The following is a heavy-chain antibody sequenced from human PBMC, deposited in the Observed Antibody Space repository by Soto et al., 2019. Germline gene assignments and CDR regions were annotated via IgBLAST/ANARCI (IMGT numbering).Heavy chain of an antibody. J-gene: IGHJ4*02. CDR2: ISSSSNVI. D-gene: IGHD5-12*01. Sequence: EVQLVESGGGLVQPRGSLRLSCVASGFTFSSYSMNWVRQAPGQGLEWVSYISSSSNVIYYADSVKGRFTISRDNAKNSLYLQMNSLRDEDTAVYYCATSVGASGYEFCWGQGTLVTVSS. CDR1: GFTFSSYS. V-gene: IGHV3-48*02. CDR3: ATSVGASGYEFC.